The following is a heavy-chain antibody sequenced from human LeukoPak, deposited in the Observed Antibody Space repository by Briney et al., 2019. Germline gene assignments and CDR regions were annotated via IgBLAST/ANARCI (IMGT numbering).Heavy chain of an antibody. CDR1: GGSISSGSYY. CDR2: IYTSGST. V-gene: IGHV4-61*02. CDR3: ANSIDFDYGDYYFDY. D-gene: IGHD4-17*01. J-gene: IGHJ4*02. Sequence: PSEALSLTCTVSGGSISSGSYYWSWIRQPAGKGLEWIGRIYTSGSTNYNPSLKSRVTISLDTSKNQFSLKLSSVTAADTAVYYCANSIDFDYGDYYFDYWGQGALVTISS.